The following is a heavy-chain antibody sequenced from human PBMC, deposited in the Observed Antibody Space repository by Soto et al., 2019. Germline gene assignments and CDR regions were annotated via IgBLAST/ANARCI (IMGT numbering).Heavy chain of an antibody. V-gene: IGHV1-2*04. Sequence: ASVKVSCKASGYTFTGYYMHWVRQAPGQGLEWMGWINPNSGGTNYAQKFQGWVTMTRDTSISTAYMELSRLRSDDTAVYYCARGGAAAGNDWFDPWGQGTLVTVSS. CDR1: GYTFTGYY. J-gene: IGHJ5*02. CDR3: ARGGAAAGNDWFDP. D-gene: IGHD6-13*01. CDR2: INPNSGGT.